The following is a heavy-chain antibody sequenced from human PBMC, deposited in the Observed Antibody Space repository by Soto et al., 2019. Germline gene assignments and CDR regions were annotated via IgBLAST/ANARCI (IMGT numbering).Heavy chain of an antibody. CDR2: IIPLFGTT. CDR1: GGTFRSYT. V-gene: IGHV1-69*13. J-gene: IGHJ4*02. Sequence: SVQVSCKGCGGTFRSYTITWVRQAPGQGLEWMGEIIPLFGTTNYVEKFQGRLTITADASTSTAYMELSSLRSEDTAMYYCARDSIAAAGTDYWGQGTVVTVSS. CDR3: ARDSIAAAGTDY. D-gene: IGHD6-13*01.